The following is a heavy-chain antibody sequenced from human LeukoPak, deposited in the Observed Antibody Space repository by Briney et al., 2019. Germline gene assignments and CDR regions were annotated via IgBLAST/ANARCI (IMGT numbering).Heavy chain of an antibody. V-gene: IGHV3-23*01. CDR2: ISGSGGST. CDR3: AKGITMIDTSRFDP. CDR1: GFTFSSYA. J-gene: IGHJ5*02. Sequence: GGSLRLSCAASGFTFSSYAMSWVRQAPGKGLEWVSAISGSGGSTYYADSVKGRFTISRDNSKNTLYLQMNSLRAEDTAVCYCAKGITMIDTSRFDPWGQGTLVTVSS. D-gene: IGHD3-22*01.